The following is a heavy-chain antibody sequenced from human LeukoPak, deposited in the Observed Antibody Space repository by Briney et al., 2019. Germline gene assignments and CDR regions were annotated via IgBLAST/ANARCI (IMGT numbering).Heavy chain of an antibody. V-gene: IGHV3-21*01. CDR1: GFTFNDYT. CDR2: ISRGSNYI. Sequence: PGGSLRLSCAASGFTFNDYTINWVRQAPGKGLEWVSSISRGSNYIYYGDSVKGRFTISRDNAKNSLYLQMNSLGAEDTAIYYCARGGAPGFYFDYWGQGTLVTVSS. D-gene: IGHD4/OR15-4a*01. CDR3: ARGGAPGFYFDY. J-gene: IGHJ4*02.